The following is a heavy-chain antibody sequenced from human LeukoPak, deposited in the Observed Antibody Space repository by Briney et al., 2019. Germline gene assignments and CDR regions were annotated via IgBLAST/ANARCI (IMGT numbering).Heavy chain of an antibody. D-gene: IGHD6-19*01. Sequence: GGALRLSCAASGFTFSSYDMTWVRQAPGRGLEWVSSIRPSGDNTYYGDSVKGRFTISRDNSKNTVYLQMNNMRVDDMAVYYCARVAGWHWFDPWGQGTLVTVSS. CDR3: ARVAGWHWFDP. CDR1: GFTFSSYD. J-gene: IGHJ5*02. V-gene: IGHV3-23*01. CDR2: IRPSGDNT.